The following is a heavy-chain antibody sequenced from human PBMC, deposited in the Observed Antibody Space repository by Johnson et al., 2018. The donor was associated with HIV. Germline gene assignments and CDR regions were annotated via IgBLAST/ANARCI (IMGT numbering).Heavy chain of an antibody. CDR1: GFTVSSNY. Sequence: MQLVESGGGLIQPGGSLRLSCAASGFTVSSNYMSWVRQAPGKGLVWVSIIYSGGSTYYADSVRGRFTISRDNSKNTLFLQMNSLRAEDTAVYYCAREVRKAVAGNFDIWGQGTMVTVSS. V-gene: IGHV3-53*01. CDR3: AREVRKAVAGNFDI. J-gene: IGHJ3*02. CDR2: IYSGGST. D-gene: IGHD6-19*01.